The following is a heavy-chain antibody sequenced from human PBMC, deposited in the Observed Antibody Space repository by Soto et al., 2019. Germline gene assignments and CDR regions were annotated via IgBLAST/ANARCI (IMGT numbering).Heavy chain of an antibody. CDR2: INHSGST. D-gene: IGHD2-15*01. Sequence: PSETLSLTCAVYGGSFSGYYWSWIRQPPGKGLEWIGEINHSGSTNYNPSLKSRVTISVDTSKNQFSLKLSSVTAADTAVYYCASLAAGIDYYNDYKYVWGKGTTVSVSS. J-gene: IGHJ6*03. CDR1: GGSFSGYY. CDR3: ASLAAGIDYYNDYKYV. V-gene: IGHV4-34*01.